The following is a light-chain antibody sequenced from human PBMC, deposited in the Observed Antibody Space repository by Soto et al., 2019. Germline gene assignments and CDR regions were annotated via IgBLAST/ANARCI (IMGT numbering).Light chain of an antibody. CDR1: SSDVGDYEY. CDR2: EVS. CDR3: SSYKRTSRVYV. J-gene: IGLJ1*01. Sequence: QSVLTQPASVSGSPGQSITISCTGTSSDVGDYEYVSWYQQHPGKGPKLMIYEVSNRTSGVSNRFSGSRSGNTASLTISGLQAEDETEYFCSSYKRTSRVYVFGTGTKVTVL. V-gene: IGLV2-14*01.